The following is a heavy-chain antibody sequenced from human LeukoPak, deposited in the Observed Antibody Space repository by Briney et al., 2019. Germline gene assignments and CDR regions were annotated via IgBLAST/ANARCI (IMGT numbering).Heavy chain of an antibody. CDR1: GFTFSSYA. J-gene: IGHJ3*02. V-gene: IGHV3-30-3*01. CDR3: AKDPRGRLLDAFDI. Sequence: PGRSLRLSCAASGFTFSSYAMHWVRQAPGKGLEWVAVISYDGSNKYYADSVKGRFTISRDNSKNTLYLQMNSLRAEDTAVYYCAKDPRGRLLDAFDIWGQGTMVTVSS. D-gene: IGHD2-21*01. CDR2: ISYDGSNK.